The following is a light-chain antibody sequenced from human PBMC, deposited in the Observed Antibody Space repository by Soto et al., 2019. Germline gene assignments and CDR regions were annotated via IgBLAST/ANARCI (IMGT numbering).Light chain of an antibody. Sequence: QSALTQPPSASGSSGQSVTISCTGTSSDVGGYDFVSWYQQHPGKAPKLLIFEVTQRPSGVPDRFSASKSGNTASLTVSGLQAEDEADYYCSSYAGRDKKILFGGGTKVTVL. CDR2: EVT. J-gene: IGLJ2*01. CDR3: SSYAGRDKKIL. V-gene: IGLV2-8*01. CDR1: SSDVGGYDF.